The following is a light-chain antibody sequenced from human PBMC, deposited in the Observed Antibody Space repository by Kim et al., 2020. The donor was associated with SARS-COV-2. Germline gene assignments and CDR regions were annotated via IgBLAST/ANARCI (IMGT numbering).Light chain of an antibody. CDR1: QSVSSY. CDR3: QLRSNWPSIT. V-gene: IGKV3-11*01. CDR2: GAS. Sequence: IVLTQSPATLSLSPGERATLSCRASQSVSSYLAWYQQKPGQAPRLLIYGASNKAVGIPARFRGSGSGTDFTLTISSLEPEDFAVYYCQLRSNWPSITFGQGTRLEIK. J-gene: IGKJ5*01.